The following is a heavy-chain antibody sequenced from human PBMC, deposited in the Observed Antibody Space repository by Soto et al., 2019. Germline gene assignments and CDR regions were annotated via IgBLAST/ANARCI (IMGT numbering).Heavy chain of an antibody. V-gene: IGHV4-34*01. J-gene: IGHJ4*02. D-gene: IGHD3-9*01. CDR1: GGSFSGYY. Sequence: SETLSLTCAVYGGSFSGYYWSWIRQPPGKGLEWIGEINHSGSTNYNPSIKSRDTISVDTSKNQFSLKLSSVTAADTAVYYCARARLRYFDWPPHYWGQGTLVTVSS. CDR3: ARARLRYFDWPPHY. CDR2: INHSGST.